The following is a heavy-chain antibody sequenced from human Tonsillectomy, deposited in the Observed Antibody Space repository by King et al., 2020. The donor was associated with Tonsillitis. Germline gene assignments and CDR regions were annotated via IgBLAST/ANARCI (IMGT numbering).Heavy chain of an antibody. V-gene: IGHV1-8*01. CDR3: ARSPTNYGGNSFDY. J-gene: IGHJ4*02. D-gene: IGHD2-21*01. CDR1: GYTFTSYD. Sequence: VKLVESGAEVKKPGASVKVSCKASGYTFTSYDINWVRQATGQGLEWVGWINPNSRNTGYAQKFQGRVTMTWNTSISTAYMELSSLRSEDTAVFYCARSPTNYGGNSFDYWGQGTLVTVSS. CDR2: INPNSRNT.